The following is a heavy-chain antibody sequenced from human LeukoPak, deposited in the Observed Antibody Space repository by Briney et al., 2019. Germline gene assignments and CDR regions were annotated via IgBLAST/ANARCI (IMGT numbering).Heavy chain of an antibody. CDR3: AKDNMGYGYGYGYFQH. V-gene: IGHV3-23*01. J-gene: IGHJ1*01. CDR1: GFTFSSYA. Sequence: GGSLRLSCAASGFTFSSYAMNWVRQAPGKGLEWVSGISGSGGSTYYADSVKGRFTISRDNSKNTLYLQMNSLRAEDTAVYYCAKDNMGYGYGYGYFQHWGQGTLVTVSS. CDR2: ISGSGGST. D-gene: IGHD5-18*01.